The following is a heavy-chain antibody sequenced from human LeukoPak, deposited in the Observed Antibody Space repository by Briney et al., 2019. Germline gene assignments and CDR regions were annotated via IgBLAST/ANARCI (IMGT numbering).Heavy chain of an antibody. V-gene: IGHV3-30*04. CDR3: ARAYCNSTSCPIGGGYYYYAMDV. CDR2: ISRDGNNK. J-gene: IGHJ6*01. CDR1: GFPLSSYP. D-gene: IGHD2-2*01. Sequence: GEALRLSCGVSGFPLSSYPMHWVRWARGRGVGREAVISRDGNNKYYADSERRRFTIHRHNSKNTVYVHMNSLRDDHTAVYCCARAYCNSTSCPIGGGYYYYAMDVCGQGTTVTVSS.